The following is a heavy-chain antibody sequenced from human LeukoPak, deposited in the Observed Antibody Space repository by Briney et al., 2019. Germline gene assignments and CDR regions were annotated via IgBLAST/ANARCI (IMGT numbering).Heavy chain of an antibody. CDR1: GGSFSGYY. V-gene: IGHV4-34*01. D-gene: IGHD3-22*01. CDR3: ARPYYYDSSGYYYFDY. J-gene: IGHJ4*02. Sequence: SETLSLTCAVYGGSFSGYYWSWLRQPPGKGLEWIGSIYYSGSTYYNPSLKSRVTISVDTSKNQFSLKLSSVTAADTAVYYCARPYYYDSSGYYYFDYWGQGTLVTVSS. CDR2: IYYSGST.